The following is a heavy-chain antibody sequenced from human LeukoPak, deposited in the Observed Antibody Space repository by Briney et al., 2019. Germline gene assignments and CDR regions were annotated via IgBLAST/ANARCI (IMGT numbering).Heavy chain of an antibody. CDR2: IYYSGST. J-gene: IGHJ4*02. Sequence: SETLSLTCTVSGGSISSSSYYWGWIRQPPGKGLEWIGSIYYSGSTYYNPSLKSRVTMSVDTSKNQFSLKLTSVSAADTAVYFCARFRDSSGYYYYFDFWGQGTLVTVSS. CDR3: ARFRDSSGYYYYFDF. CDR1: GGSISSSSYY. D-gene: IGHD3-22*01. V-gene: IGHV4-39*07.